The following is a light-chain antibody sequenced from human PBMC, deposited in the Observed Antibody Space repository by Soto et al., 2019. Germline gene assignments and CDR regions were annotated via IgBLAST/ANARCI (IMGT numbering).Light chain of an antibody. CDR2: GAS. CDR3: QQYNNWPPWT. CDR1: QSVGSD. Sequence: EIVMTQSPSTLSVSPLERSTLSCRASQSVGSDLAWYQHTPGQPPRLLIYGASTRATGIPGRFSGSGSGTEFTLTISSLQSEDFAVYFCQQYNNWPPWTFGQGTKVDIK. J-gene: IGKJ1*01. V-gene: IGKV3-15*01.